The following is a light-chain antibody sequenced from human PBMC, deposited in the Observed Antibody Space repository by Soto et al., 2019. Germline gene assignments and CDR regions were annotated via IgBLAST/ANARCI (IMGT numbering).Light chain of an antibody. V-gene: IGKV1-39*01. CDR2: AAS. Sequence: DIQMTQSPSFLSASVGDRVTMTCRASQSISSYLHWYQQKPGKAPKLLIYAASNLQSGVPSRFSGSGSGTDFTLTISSLEPEDFAYYYCQQTDSTPRTFGQGTKLEIK. CDR3: QQTDSTPRT. J-gene: IGKJ2*01. CDR1: QSISSY.